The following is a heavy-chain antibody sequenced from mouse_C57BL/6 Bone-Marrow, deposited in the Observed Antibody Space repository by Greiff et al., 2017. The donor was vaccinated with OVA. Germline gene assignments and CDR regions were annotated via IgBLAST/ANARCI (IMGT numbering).Heavy chain of an antibody. J-gene: IGHJ3*01. Sequence: QVQLQQSGAELVKPGASVKLSCKASGYTFTSYWMHWVKQRPGQGLEWIGMIHPNSGSTNYNEKFKSKATLTVDKSSSTAYMQLSGRTSEDAAVYYCARARDDYGRSRGAWFAYWGKGTLVTVSA. V-gene: IGHV1-64*01. CDR1: GYTFTSYW. CDR3: ARARDDYGRSRGAWFAY. D-gene: IGHD1-1*01. CDR2: IHPNSGST.